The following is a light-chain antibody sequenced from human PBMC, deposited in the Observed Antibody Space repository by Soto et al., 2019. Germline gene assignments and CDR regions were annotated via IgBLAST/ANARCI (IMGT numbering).Light chain of an antibody. V-gene: IGLV1-51*01. Sequence: QSVLTQSPSVSAAPGQKVTISCSGSSSNIGNNYVSWYQQLPGTAPKLLIYDNNKRPSGIPDRFSGSKSGTSGTLDITGLQAEDEADYYCSSYAGSSNVFGTGTKLTVL. CDR1: SSNIGNNY. CDR2: DNN. J-gene: IGLJ1*01. CDR3: SSYAGSSNV.